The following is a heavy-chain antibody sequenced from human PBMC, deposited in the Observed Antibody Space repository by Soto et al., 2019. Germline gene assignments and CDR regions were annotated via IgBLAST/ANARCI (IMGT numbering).Heavy chain of an antibody. D-gene: IGHD3-3*01. J-gene: IGHJ6*02. Sequence: QVQLQESGPGLVKPSQTLSLTCTVSGGSISSGDYYWSWIRQPPGKGLEWIGYIYYSGSTYYNPSLKSRVTISVDTSKNQFSLKLSSVTAADTAVYYCARDEGAFWSGWGDYYYGMDVWGQGTTVTVSS. CDR3: ARDEGAFWSGWGDYYYGMDV. V-gene: IGHV4-30-4*01. CDR1: GGSISSGDYY. CDR2: IYYSGST.